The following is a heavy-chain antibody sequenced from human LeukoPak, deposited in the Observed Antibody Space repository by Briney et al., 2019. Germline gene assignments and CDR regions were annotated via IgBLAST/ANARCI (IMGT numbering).Heavy chain of an antibody. D-gene: IGHD2-2*01. Sequence: ASVKVSCKASGYTFTDYLIHWVRQAPGQGPEWMGWIIPKGGGTKYAQRFQDRVTMTRDTSINTAYMELSGLRPDDTAVYYCARVPRPRDPTSSAAHQPFDYWGQGTLVIVST. V-gene: IGHV1-2*02. CDR3: ARVPRPRDPTSSAAHQPFDY. J-gene: IGHJ4*02. CDR2: IIPKGGGT. CDR1: GYTFTDYL.